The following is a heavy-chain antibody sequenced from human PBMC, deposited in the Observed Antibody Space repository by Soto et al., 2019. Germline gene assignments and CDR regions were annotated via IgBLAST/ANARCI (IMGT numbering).Heavy chain of an antibody. CDR2: VHHSWGS. CDR3: ARQGFGPLHGLVDV. V-gene: IGHV4-59*08. D-gene: IGHD3-10*01. J-gene: IGHJ6*02. CDR1: GGSINSYY. Sequence: QVQLQESGPGLVKPSETLSLSCTVSGGSINSYYWSWIRQSPGKRMEWIGYVHHSWGSSYNPSLQSRRGISLDTSKSQFSLKVTSVTATDTSVYYCARQGFGPLHGLVDVWGQGTTVTVSS.